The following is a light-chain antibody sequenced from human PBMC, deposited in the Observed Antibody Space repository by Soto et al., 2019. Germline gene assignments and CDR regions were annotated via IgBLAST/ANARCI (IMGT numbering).Light chain of an antibody. V-gene: IGKV1-39*01. Sequence: DIQMTQSPSSLSASVGDRVTISCRASQSISTYLNWYQQKPGTAPRLLIYRASSVKSGVPPRFSGSGSGRDVTLTISSLRPEDIATYFCQQSYGSPPWTFGQGTKVEVK. J-gene: IGKJ1*01. CDR3: QQSYGSPPWT. CDR2: RAS. CDR1: QSISTY.